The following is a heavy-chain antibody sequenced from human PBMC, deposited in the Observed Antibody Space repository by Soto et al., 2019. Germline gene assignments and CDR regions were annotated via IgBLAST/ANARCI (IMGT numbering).Heavy chain of an antibody. CDR1: GYTFTGYY. CDR2: INPNSGGT. J-gene: IGHJ6*02. CDR3: ARGGLGGGWYLLKNYYYYGMDV. V-gene: IGHV1-2*04. D-gene: IGHD6-19*01. Sequence: ASVKVSCKASGYTFTGYYMHWVRQAPGQGLEWMGWINPNSGGTNYAQKFQGWVTMTRDTSISTAYMELSRLRSDDTAVYYCARGGLGGGWYLLKNYYYYGMDVWGQGTTVTVSS.